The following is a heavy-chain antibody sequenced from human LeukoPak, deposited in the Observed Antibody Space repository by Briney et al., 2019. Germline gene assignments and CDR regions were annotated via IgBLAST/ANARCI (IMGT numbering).Heavy chain of an antibody. V-gene: IGHV3-30*04. CDR3: AKSRPGYSSGWYSGTWFDP. J-gene: IGHJ5*02. CDR1: GFTFSSYA. Sequence: PGGSLRLSCAASGFTFSSYAMHWVRQAPGKGLEWVAVISYDGSNKYYADSVKGRFTISRDDSKNTLYLQMNSLRAEDTAVYYCAKSRPGYSSGWYSGTWFDPWGQGTLVTVSS. CDR2: ISYDGSNK. D-gene: IGHD6-19*01.